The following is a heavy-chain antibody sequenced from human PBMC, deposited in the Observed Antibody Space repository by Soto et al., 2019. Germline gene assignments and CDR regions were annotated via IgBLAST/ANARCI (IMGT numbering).Heavy chain of an antibody. Sequence: QVQLVESGGGLVKPGGSLRLSCAASGFTFSDYYMSWIRQAPGKGLEWVSYISSSGSTIYYADSVKGRFTISRDNAKNALYMQMNSLRAEDTAVYYCARGPYDYVWGSDPPHFDYWGQGTLVTVSS. V-gene: IGHV3-11*01. CDR3: ARGPYDYVWGSDPPHFDY. J-gene: IGHJ4*02. D-gene: IGHD3-16*01. CDR1: GFTFSDYY. CDR2: ISSSGSTI.